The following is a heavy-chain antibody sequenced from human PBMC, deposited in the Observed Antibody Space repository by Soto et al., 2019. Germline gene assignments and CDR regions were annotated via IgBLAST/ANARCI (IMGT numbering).Heavy chain of an antibody. D-gene: IGHD3-3*01. Sequence: SGPTLVNPTQTLTLTCTFSGFSLSTSGMCVSWIRQPPGKALEWLALIDWDDDKYYSTSLKTRLTISKDTSKNQVVLTMTNMDPVDTATYYCARMGRFLDPADYGMDVWGQGTTVTVSS. V-gene: IGHV2-70*01. CDR3: ARMGRFLDPADYGMDV. J-gene: IGHJ6*02. CDR2: IDWDDDK. CDR1: GFSLSTSGMC.